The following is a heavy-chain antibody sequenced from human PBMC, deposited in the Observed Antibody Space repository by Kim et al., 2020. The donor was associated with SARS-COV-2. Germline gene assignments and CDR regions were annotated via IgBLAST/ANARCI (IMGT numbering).Heavy chain of an antibody. Sequence: KGRFTISRDNAKNSLYLQMKSLRAEDTAVYYCARVHDSSGYYGFPGAFDIWGQGTMVTVSS. J-gene: IGHJ3*02. V-gene: IGHV3-11*05. D-gene: IGHD3-22*01. CDR3: ARVHDSSGYYGFPGAFDI.